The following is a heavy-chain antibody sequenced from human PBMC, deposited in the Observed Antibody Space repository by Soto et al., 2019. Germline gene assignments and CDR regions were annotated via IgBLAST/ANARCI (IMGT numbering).Heavy chain of an antibody. Sequence: EVQLVESGGGLVQPGGSLRLSCAASGFTFSSYEMNWVRQAPGKGLEWVSYISSSGSTIYYADSVKGRFTISRDNAKNALSLQMNSLRVEDTAVYYCASSPYSGSEGAGMDFWGDGTKVTVSS. CDR2: ISSSGSTI. V-gene: IGHV3-48*03. CDR3: ASSPYSGSEGAGMDF. D-gene: IGHD6-6*01. J-gene: IGHJ6*01. CDR1: GFTFSSYE.